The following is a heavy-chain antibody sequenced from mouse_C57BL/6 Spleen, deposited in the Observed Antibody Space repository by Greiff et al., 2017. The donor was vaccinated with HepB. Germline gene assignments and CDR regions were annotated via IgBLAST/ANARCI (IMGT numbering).Heavy chain of an antibody. CDR2: ISDGGSYT. D-gene: IGHD2-4*01. CDR3: AREYDYDGYYAMDY. Sequence: EVKLVESGGGLVKPGGSLKLSCAASGFTFSSYAMSWVRPTPEKRLEWVATISDGGSYTYYPDNVKGRFTISRDNAKNNLYLQMSHLKSEDTAMYYCAREYDYDGYYAMDYWGQGTSVTVSS. V-gene: IGHV5-4*01. J-gene: IGHJ4*01. CDR1: GFTFSSYA.